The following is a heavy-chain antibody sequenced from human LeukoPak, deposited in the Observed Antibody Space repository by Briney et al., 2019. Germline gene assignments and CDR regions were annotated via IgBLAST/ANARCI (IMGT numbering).Heavy chain of an antibody. CDR1: GFTFSSYS. Sequence: GGSLRLSCAASGFTFSSYSMNWVRQAPGKGLEWVSSISYGSYIYYADSVEGRFTISRDNAKNSLYLQMNSLRPEDTAVYYCARDEELMGPYYFDYWGQGTLVTVSS. CDR3: ARDEELMGPYYFDY. D-gene: IGHD1-26*01. J-gene: IGHJ4*02. CDR2: ISYGSYI. V-gene: IGHV3-21*01.